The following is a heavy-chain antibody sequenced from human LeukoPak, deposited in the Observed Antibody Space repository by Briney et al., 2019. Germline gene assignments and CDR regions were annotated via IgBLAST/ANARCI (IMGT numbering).Heavy chain of an antibody. D-gene: IGHD1-26*01. CDR2: INSGGNTT. CDR1: GFTFSSYD. CDR3: ARVSVGATREVDY. J-gene: IGHJ4*02. V-gene: IGHV3-48*03. Sequence: PGGSLRLSCAVSGFTFSSYDMNWVRQAPGKGLEWVSYINSGGNTTYYADSVKGRLTLSRDNAKNSLYLQMNSLRAEDTAVYYCARVSVGATREVDYWGQGTLVTVSS.